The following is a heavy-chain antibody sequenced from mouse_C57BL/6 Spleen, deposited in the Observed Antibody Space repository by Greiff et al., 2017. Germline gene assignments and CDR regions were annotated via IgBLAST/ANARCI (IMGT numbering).Heavy chain of an antibody. D-gene: IGHD4-1*01. CDR2: IRYDGST. V-gene: IGHV3-6*01. CDR3: ARDSAGGFAY. J-gene: IGHJ3*01. Sequence: EVQVVESGPGLVKPSPSLSLTCYVTGYSITSGYYWNLIRQLPGNKLELMGYIRYDGSTNYNPSLKTRISFTRDTSKNQFFLKLNSRTSEDTATYYCARDSAGGFAYWGQGTLVTVSA. CDR1: GYSITSGYY.